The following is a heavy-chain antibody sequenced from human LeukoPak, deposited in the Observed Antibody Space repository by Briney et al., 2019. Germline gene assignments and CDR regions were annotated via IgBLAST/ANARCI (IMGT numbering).Heavy chain of an antibody. V-gene: IGHV3-23*01. Sequence: GGSLRLSCAASGFTFSTYAMNWVRQAPGKGLEWVSTISGSGGSTFYADSVKGRFTVSRDNSKNTLYLQMNSLRAEDTAVYYCAKVIREVDMSHDYWGQGALVTVSS. CDR3: AKVIREVDMSHDY. CDR1: GFTFSTYA. CDR2: ISGSGGST. D-gene: IGHD5-24*01. J-gene: IGHJ4*02.